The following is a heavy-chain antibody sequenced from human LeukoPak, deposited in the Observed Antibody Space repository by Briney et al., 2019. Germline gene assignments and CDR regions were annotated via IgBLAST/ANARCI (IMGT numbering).Heavy chain of an antibody. D-gene: IGHD5-18*01. CDR3: ARADWDTAMIDY. CDR1: GFTFSSYA. Sequence: GGSLRLSCEASGFTFSSYAMSWVRQAPGKGLEWVSSISGSGGSAYYADSVKGRFTISRDNAKNSLYLQMNSLRAEDTAVYYCARADWDTAMIDYWGQGTLVTVSS. V-gene: IGHV3-23*01. J-gene: IGHJ4*02. CDR2: ISGSGGSA.